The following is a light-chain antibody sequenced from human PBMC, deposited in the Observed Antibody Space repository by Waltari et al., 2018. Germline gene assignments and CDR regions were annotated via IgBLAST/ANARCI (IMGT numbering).Light chain of an antibody. V-gene: IGLV2-14*03. CDR1: SSDVGGYNY. CDR3: SSYTASRHYV. CDR2: DVS. Sequence: QSALTQPASESGSPGQSITISCTGTSSDVGGYNYVSWYQQSPGKAPKLVIYDVSTRPSGASDRFSGSKSGNTASLIISGLQAEDEADYYCSSYTASRHYVFGTGTKVTVL. J-gene: IGLJ1*01.